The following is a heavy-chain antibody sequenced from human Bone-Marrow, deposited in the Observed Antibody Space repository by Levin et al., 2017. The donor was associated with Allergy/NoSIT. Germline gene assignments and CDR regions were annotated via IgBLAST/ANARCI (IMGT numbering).Heavy chain of an antibody. CDR1: GDSVSHYY. Sequence: SETLSITCAVSGDSVSHYYWSWIRQSPGKGLEWIGYIYHGGHTDYSPSLKSRVTISVDTSKNQFSLSLTSVTAADTAVYFCARRARAGGYDGYNWFDPWGQGTLVTVSS. CDR2: IYHGGHT. V-gene: IGHV4-59*08. J-gene: IGHJ5*02. CDR3: ARRARAGGYDGYNWFDP. D-gene: IGHD5-12*01.